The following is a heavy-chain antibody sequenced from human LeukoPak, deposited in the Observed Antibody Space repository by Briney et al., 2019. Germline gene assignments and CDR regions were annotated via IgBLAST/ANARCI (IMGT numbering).Heavy chain of an antibody. Sequence: NPGGSLRLSCAASGFTFSDYYMSWIRQAPGKGLEWVSYISSSGSTIYYADSVKGRFTISRDSSKNTLYLQMNSLRAEDTAIYYCARVIWAAPGKGYFDYWGQGTLVTVSS. CDR3: ARVIWAAPGKGYFDY. CDR2: ISSSGSTI. J-gene: IGHJ4*02. V-gene: IGHV3-11*01. D-gene: IGHD6-13*01. CDR1: GFTFSDYY.